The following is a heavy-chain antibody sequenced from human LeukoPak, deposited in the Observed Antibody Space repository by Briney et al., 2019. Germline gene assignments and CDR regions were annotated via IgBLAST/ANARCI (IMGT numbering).Heavy chain of an antibody. Sequence: RGSLRVSSAASGFTFSTFGMSSVRQAPRERLWWVSTIVVIGVIIDYADSVKGRFTFSRDNSRNMVYLQRNSLRAEDTALYSCAKDVHDYGDYIEGYWGEGTLVTVSS. D-gene: IGHD4-17*01. CDR3: AKDVHDYGDYIEGY. V-gene: IGHV3-23*01. CDR2: IVVIGVII. J-gene: IGHJ4*02. CDR1: GFTFSTFG.